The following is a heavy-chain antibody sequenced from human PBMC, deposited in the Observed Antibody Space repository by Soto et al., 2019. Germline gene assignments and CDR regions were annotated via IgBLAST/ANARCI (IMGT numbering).Heavy chain of an antibody. D-gene: IGHD1-26*01. Sequence: HPGGSLRLSCAASGFTFSSYGMHWVRQAPGKGLEWVAVISYDGSNKYYADSVKGRFTISRDNSKNTPYLQMNSLRAEDTAVYYCAKDGSEWEPLPYYYYGMDVWGQGTTVTVSS. CDR3: AKDGSEWEPLPYYYYGMDV. J-gene: IGHJ6*02. CDR2: ISYDGSNK. V-gene: IGHV3-30*18. CDR1: GFTFSSYG.